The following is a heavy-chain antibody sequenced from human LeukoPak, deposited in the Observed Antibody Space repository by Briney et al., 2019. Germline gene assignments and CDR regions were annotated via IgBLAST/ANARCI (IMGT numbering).Heavy chain of an antibody. J-gene: IGHJ4*02. D-gene: IGHD3-16*02. Sequence: PGRSLRLSCAASGFTFSSYGMHWVRQAPGKGLEWVSYISSSGSTIYYADSVKGRFTISRDNAKNSLYLQMNSLRAEDTAVYYCVRDYRACFDYWGQGTLVTVSS. CDR3: VRDYRACFDY. CDR1: GFTFSSYG. V-gene: IGHV3-48*04. CDR2: ISSSGSTI.